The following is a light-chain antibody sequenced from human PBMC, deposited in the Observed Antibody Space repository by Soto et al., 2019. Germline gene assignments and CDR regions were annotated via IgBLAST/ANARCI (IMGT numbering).Light chain of an antibody. CDR2: GAS. J-gene: IGKJ1*01. Sequence: DIVLTLSPGTLSFYPRERATLSSMASQSVRTYLAWFQQLPGQAPRLLIYGASNRASGIPARFSGSGSGTDFTLTISSLEPEDVAVYYCQQRSNWPRTFGQGTKVDI. V-gene: IGKV3-11*01. CDR1: QSVRTY. CDR3: QQRSNWPRT.